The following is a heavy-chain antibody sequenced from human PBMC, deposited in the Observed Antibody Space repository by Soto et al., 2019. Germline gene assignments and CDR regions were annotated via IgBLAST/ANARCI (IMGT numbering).Heavy chain of an antibody. CDR3: ARLNAGTTYYYYGMDV. CDR1: GASISSSSYY. D-gene: IGHD1-7*01. J-gene: IGHJ6*02. CDR2: IYYSGST. Sequence: QLQLHESGPGLVKPSETLSLTCTVSGASISSSSYYWGWIRQPPGKGLEWIGSIYYSGSTYYNPSLKCRVTISVDTSKNQFSLKLSSVTAADTALYYCARLNAGTTYYYYGMDVWGQGTTVTVSS. V-gene: IGHV4-39*01.